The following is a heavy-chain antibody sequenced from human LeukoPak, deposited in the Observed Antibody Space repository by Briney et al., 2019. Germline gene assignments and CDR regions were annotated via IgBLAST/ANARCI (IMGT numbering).Heavy chain of an antibody. CDR2: INHSGST. Sequence: SETLSLTCAVYGGSFSGYYWSWIRQPPGKGLEWIGEINHSGSTNYNPSLKSRVTISVDTSKNQFSLKLSSVTAADTAVYYCARGSGSYFRLAYFDYWGQGTLVTVFS. CDR3: ARGSGSYFRLAYFDY. D-gene: IGHD1-26*01. V-gene: IGHV4-34*01. J-gene: IGHJ4*02. CDR1: GGSFSGYY.